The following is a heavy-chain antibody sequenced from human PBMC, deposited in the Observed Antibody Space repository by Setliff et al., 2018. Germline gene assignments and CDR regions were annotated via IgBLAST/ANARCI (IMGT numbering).Heavy chain of an antibody. D-gene: IGHD2-15*01. CDR2: IVPVLNTV. CDR1: GYSFTDNF. J-gene: IGHJ4*02. Sequence: GASVKVSCKAAGYSFTDNFINWVRQSPGQGLEWMGAIVPVLNTVNYAPNFQGRVTITADDSTTTVHMELSSLTSADTAVYYCAVPRGYCSGGSCYNFDYWGQGTLVTVSS. CDR3: AVPRGYCSGGSCYNFDY. V-gene: IGHV1-69*13.